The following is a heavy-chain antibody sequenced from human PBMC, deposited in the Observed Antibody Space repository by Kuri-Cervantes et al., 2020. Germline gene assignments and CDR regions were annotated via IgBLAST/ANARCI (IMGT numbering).Heavy chain of an antibody. CDR1: GFTFSSYS. V-gene: IGHV3-64*02. Sequence: GGSLRLSCAASGFTFSSYSMHWVRQAPGKGLEYVSAISGNGVFTYYADSVKGRFTISRDNAKNTLYLQMNSLRAEDTAVYYCARDYYSAFDHWGQGTVVTVSS. J-gene: IGHJ4*02. CDR3: ARDYYSAFDH. D-gene: IGHD3-22*01. CDR2: ISGNGVFT.